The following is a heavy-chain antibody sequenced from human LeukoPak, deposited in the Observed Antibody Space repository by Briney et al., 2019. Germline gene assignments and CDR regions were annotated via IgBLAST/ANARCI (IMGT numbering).Heavy chain of an antibody. J-gene: IGHJ4*02. CDR2: IYSGDSDT. D-gene: IGHD6-13*01. V-gene: IGHV5-51*01. CDR3: ARRAAAGKVWEY. Sequence: GESLKISSKGSGYSFTSYWIGWVRQMPGKGLEWRRMIYSGDSDTSYSPSFQGQVTISADKSISTAYLQWSSLQASDTAMYYCARRAAAGKVWEYWGQGTLVTVSS. CDR1: GYSFTSYW.